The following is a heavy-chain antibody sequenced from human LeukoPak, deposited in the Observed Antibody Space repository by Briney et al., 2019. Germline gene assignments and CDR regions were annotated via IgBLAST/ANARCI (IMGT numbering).Heavy chain of an antibody. CDR1: GYTFTSYD. J-gene: IGHJ6*03. CDR2: MNPNSGNT. V-gene: IGHV1-8*03. CDR3: ARESGARLVVNCSSTSCPIPPKTNYYYYYMDV. Sequence: ASVKVSFKASGYTFTSYDINWVRQATGQGLEWMGWMNPNSGNTGYAQKFQGRVTITRNTSISTAYMELSSLRSEDTAVYYCARESGARLVVNCSSTSCPIPPKTNYYYYYMDVWGKGTTVTVSS. D-gene: IGHD2-2*01.